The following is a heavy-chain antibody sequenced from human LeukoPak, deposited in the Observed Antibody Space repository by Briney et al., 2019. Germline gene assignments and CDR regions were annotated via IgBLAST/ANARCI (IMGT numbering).Heavy chain of an antibody. V-gene: IGHV1-69*05. D-gene: IGHD2-2*01. CDR2: IIPIFGTA. J-gene: IGHJ4*02. Sequence: GASVKVSCKASGGTFSSYAISWVRQAPGQGLEWMGGIIPIFGTANYAQKFQGRVTITTDESTSTAYMELSSLRSEDTAVYYCARRHCSSTSCLVQYYFDYWGQGTLVTVSS. CDR1: GGTFSSYA. CDR3: ARRHCSSTSCLVQYYFDY.